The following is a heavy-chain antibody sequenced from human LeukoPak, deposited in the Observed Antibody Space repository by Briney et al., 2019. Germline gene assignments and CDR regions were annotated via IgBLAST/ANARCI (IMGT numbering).Heavy chain of an antibody. CDR2: VYYSGST. D-gene: IGHD6-19*01. J-gene: IGHJ4*02. CDR1: GGSVSTNSYY. V-gene: IGHV4-61*01. CDR3: ARDPIAMPEPFDY. Sequence: SETLSLTCTVSGGSVSTNSYYWNWIRQPPGKGLEWIGYVYYSGSTNYNPSLKSRVTISVDTSKNQFSLKLTSVTAADTAVYYCARDPIAMPEPFDYWGQGTLVTVSS.